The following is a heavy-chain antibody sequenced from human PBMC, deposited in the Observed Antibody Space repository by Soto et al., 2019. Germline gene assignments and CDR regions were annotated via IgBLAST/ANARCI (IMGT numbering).Heavy chain of an antibody. J-gene: IGHJ6*03. Sequence: PGGSLRLSCAASGFTFSSYAMSWVRQAPGKGLKRVSAISGSGGSTYYADSVKGRFTISRDNSKNTLYLQMNSLRAEDTAVYYCAKNSGVVMFGVVIGWGVGDYYMDVWGKGTTVTVSS. CDR1: GFTFSSYA. V-gene: IGHV3-23*01. CDR3: AKNSGVVMFGVVIGWGVGDYYMDV. D-gene: IGHD3-3*01. CDR2: ISGSGGST.